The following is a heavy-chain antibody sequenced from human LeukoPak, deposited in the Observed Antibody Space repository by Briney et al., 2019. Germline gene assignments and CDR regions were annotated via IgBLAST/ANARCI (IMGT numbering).Heavy chain of an antibody. J-gene: IGHJ4*02. D-gene: IGHD3-10*01. Sequence: GGSLRLSCVGSGFTFSNYAMYWVRQAPGKGLEWVAVISNDGTTKDYADFVKGRFTISRDNSKHTVFLQMNSLTVDDTAIYYCAKDRGSGNYLGFDYWGQGTLVTVSS. CDR3: AKDRGSGNYLGFDY. V-gene: IGHV3-30-3*01. CDR1: GFTFSNYA. CDR2: ISNDGTTK.